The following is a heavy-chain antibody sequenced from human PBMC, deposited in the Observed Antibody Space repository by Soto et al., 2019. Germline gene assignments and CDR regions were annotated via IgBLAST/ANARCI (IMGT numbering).Heavy chain of an antibody. V-gene: IGHV3-23*01. CDR3: ARVLGVSGSPVDY. CDR1: GFTFSSFA. J-gene: IGHJ4*02. Sequence: LRLSCAASGFTFSSFAMSWVRQAPGKGLEWVSAIRGGGGGTYYADSVKGRFTISRDNSKNTQYLQMNSLRAEDTAVYYCARVLGVSGSPVDYWGQGTLVTVSS. CDR2: IRGGGGGT. D-gene: IGHD3-22*01.